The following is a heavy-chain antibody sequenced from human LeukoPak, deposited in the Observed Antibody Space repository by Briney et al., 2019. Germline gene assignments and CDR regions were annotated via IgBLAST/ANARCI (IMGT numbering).Heavy chain of an antibody. J-gene: IGHJ6*02. CDR3: ARRPDYYYYGMDV. Sequence: GGSLRLSCAASGFTFSSYWMTWVRQAPEKGLEWVAVIWYDGSNKYYADSVKGRFTISRDNSKNTLYLQMNSLRAEDTAVYYCARRPDYYYYGMDVWGQGTTVTVSS. CDR1: GFTFSSYW. CDR2: IWYDGSNK. V-gene: IGHV3-33*08.